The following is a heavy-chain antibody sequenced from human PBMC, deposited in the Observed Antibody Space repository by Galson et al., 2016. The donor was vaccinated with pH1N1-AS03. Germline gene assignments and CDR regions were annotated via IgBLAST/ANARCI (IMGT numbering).Heavy chain of an antibody. J-gene: IGHJ4*02. Sequence: SLRLSSAASGFTFSAYAMSWVRQSPGKGLEWVSAVSDSGSNTYYSDSVKGRFTVTRDNSMNTPSLQMSSLRSDDTAVYYCAREYKVRGSTKGFDYWGQGTLVTVSS. D-gene: IGHD3-10*01. CDR3: AREYKVRGSTKGFDY. V-gene: IGHV3-23*01. CDR1: GFTFSAYA. CDR2: VSDSGSNT.